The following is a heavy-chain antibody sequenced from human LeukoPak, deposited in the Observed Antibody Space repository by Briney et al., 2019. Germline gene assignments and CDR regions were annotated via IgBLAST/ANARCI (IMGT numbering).Heavy chain of an antibody. CDR2: IYTSGGI. D-gene: IGHD1-7*01. J-gene: IGHJ3*02. CDR1: GGSMGNFY. CDR3: ARPRNYIDHVDAFDI. Sequence: SETRSLTCPVYGGSMGNFYWNWIRQPAGKGLEWIGRIYTSGGINYNPSLKSRVTMSVDTSKNQFSLKLTSVTAADTAVYYCARPRNYIDHVDAFDIWGQGTLVTVSS. V-gene: IGHV4-4*07.